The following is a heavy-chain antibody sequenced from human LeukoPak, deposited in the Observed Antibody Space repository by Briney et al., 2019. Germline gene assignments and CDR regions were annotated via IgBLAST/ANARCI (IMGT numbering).Heavy chain of an antibody. D-gene: IGHD3-10*01. Sequence: GGSLRLSCAASGFTVSSNYMSWVRQAPGKGLEWVSVIYSGGSTYYADSVKGRFTISRDNSKNTLYLQMNSLRAEDTAVYYCARDLHSYGSGSSTRPNYYYYGMDVWGKGTTVTVSS. J-gene: IGHJ6*04. CDR3: ARDLHSYGSGSSTRPNYYYYGMDV. V-gene: IGHV3-53*01. CDR2: IYSGGST. CDR1: GFTVSSNY.